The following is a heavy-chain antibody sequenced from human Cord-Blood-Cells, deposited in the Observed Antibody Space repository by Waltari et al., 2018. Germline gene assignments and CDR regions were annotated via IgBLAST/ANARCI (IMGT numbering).Heavy chain of an antibody. CDR3: ASSFLEWLF. CDR1: GSTFTGYY. J-gene: IGHJ4*02. Sequence: QVQLVQSGAEVKKPGASVTVSCNASGSTFTGYYMHWGGQAPGQGLQWMGWINPNSGGTNNAQKFQGRGTMTRDTSISTAYMELSRLRSDDTAVYYCASSFLEWLFWGQGTLVTVSS. D-gene: IGHD3-3*01. V-gene: IGHV1-2*02. CDR2: INPNSGGT.